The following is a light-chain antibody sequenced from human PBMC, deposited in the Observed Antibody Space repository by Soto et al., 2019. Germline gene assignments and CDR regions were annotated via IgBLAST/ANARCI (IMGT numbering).Light chain of an antibody. V-gene: IGLV2-14*01. CDR2: EVS. Sequence: QSALTQPASVSGSPGQSITISCTGTSTDVGDSNHVSWYQHHPGKAPKLIIYEVSYRPSGVSNRFSGSKSAYTASLTISGLQAEDEADYYCQSYDSSLSGYVFGTGTKLTVL. CDR1: STDVGDSNH. CDR3: QSYDSSLSGYV. J-gene: IGLJ1*01.